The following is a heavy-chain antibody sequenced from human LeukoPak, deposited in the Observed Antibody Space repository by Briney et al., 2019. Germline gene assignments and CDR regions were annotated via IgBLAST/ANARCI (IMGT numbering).Heavy chain of an antibody. CDR3: AKPGDGSGYYDYYYYGMDV. CDR2: ISSSGSTI. Sequence: GGSLRLSCAASGFTFSSYEMNWVRQAPAKGLEWVSYISSSGSTIYYADSVKGRFTISRDNAKNSLYLQMNSLRAEDTAVYYCAKPGDGSGYYDYYYYGMDVWGQGTTVTVSS. CDR1: GFTFSSYE. J-gene: IGHJ6*02. V-gene: IGHV3-48*03. D-gene: IGHD3-22*01.